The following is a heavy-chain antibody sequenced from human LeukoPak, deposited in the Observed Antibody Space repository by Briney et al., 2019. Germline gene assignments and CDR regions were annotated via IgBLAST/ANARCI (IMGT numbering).Heavy chain of an antibody. Sequence: GGSLRLSCAASGFTFSSYSMNWVRQAPGKGLEWVSSISSSSSYIYYADSVKGRFTISRDNAKNSLYLQMNSLRAEDTAVYYCARAIRGYSYGHLYYYYYMDVWGKGTTVTISS. D-gene: IGHD5-18*01. V-gene: IGHV3-21*04. J-gene: IGHJ6*03. CDR1: GFTFSSYS. CDR3: ARAIRGYSYGHLYYYYYMDV. CDR2: ISSSSSYI.